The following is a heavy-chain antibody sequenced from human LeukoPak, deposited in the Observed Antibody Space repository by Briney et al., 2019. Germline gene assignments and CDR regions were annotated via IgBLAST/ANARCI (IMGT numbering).Heavy chain of an antibody. J-gene: IGHJ4*02. V-gene: IGHV3-33*01. CDR3: VRDPSGSGFAFDS. CDR1: GFIFSNDA. CDR2: IWFDGSNK. D-gene: IGHD1-1*01. Sequence: GGSLRLSCAASGFIFSNDAMHWVRQAPGKGLEWVAFIWFDGSNKHYADSVKGRFTISRDNSEDTLYLQMNSLRAEDTAVYYCVRDPSGSGFAFDSWGQGALVTVS.